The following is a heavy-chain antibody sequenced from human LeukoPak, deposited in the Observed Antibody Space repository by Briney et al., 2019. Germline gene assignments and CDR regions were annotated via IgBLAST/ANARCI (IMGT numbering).Heavy chain of an antibody. CDR2: IYVSGTT. Sequence: PGGSLRLSCAASGSTVRDGYMSWVRQAPGKRLEWLAFIYVSGTTFYAASVKGRFTISRDNAKNTVYLQMNNLRAEDTALYYCGRHAYGGSPPLSWGQGALVTVSS. CDR1: GSTVRDGY. J-gene: IGHJ4*02. CDR3: GRHAYGGSPPLS. V-gene: IGHV3-53*01. D-gene: IGHD3-10*01.